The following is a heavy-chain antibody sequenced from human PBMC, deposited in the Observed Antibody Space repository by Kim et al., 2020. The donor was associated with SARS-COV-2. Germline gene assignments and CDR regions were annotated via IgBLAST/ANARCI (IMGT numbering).Heavy chain of an antibody. CDR1: GFTFSSYE. CDR2: INRGGYSV. D-gene: IGHD3-10*01. CDR3: AREAPGIRGGASDI. Sequence: GGSLRLSCAASGFTFSSYEMNWVRQAPGKGLEWVSYINRGGYSVHYVDSVRGRFTISRDNARNSLYLQMNSLRAEDTAVYYCAREAPGIRGGASDIWG. J-gene: IGHJ3*02. V-gene: IGHV3-48*03.